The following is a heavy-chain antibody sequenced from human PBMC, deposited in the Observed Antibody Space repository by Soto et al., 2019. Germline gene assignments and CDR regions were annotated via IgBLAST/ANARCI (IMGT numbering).Heavy chain of an antibody. CDR3: AKTLAAAGPFDY. J-gene: IGHJ4*02. Sequence: GGSLRLSCAASGFTFSSYAMSWVRQAPGKGLEWVSAISGSGGSTYYADSVKGRFTISRANSKNTLYLQMNSLRAEDAAVYYCAKTLAAAGPFDYWGQGTLVTVSS. D-gene: IGHD6-13*01. CDR2: ISGSGGST. CDR1: GFTFSSYA. V-gene: IGHV3-23*01.